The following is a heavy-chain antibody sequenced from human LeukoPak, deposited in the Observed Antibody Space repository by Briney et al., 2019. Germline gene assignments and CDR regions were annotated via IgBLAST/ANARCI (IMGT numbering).Heavy chain of an antibody. CDR2: ISGSGGST. CDR3: AKDVCSSTSCSGYFQH. Sequence: PGGSLRLSCAASGFTFSSHAMTRVRQAPGKGLEWVSAISGSGGSTYYADSVKGRFTISRDNSKNTLYLQMNSLRAEDTAVYYCAKDVCSSTSCSGYFQHWGQGTLVTVSS. J-gene: IGHJ1*01. CDR1: GFTFSSHA. D-gene: IGHD2-2*01. V-gene: IGHV3-23*01.